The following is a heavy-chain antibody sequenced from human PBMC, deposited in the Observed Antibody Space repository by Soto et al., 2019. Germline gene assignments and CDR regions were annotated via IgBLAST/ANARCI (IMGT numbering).Heavy chain of an antibody. J-gene: IGHJ4*02. Sequence: GGSLRLSCAASGFTFSSYAMNWVRRAPGKGLEWVSAISSGGGSPYYADSVKGRFTISRDNSKNTLYLQMNDLRAEDTAVYFCAKGDGRIVPRHFDYWGQGTLVTVSS. CDR2: ISSGGGSP. CDR3: AKGDGRIVPRHFDY. CDR1: GFTFSSYA. D-gene: IGHD6-6*01. V-gene: IGHV3-23*01.